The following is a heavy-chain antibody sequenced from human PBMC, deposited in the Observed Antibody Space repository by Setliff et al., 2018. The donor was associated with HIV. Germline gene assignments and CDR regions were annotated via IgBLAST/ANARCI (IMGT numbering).Heavy chain of an antibody. J-gene: IGHJ6*02. V-gene: IGHV3-48*04. CDR1: GFVFTDHS. D-gene: IGHD5-12*01. CDR2: ISATGTTV. CDR3: ARGSGYDKGAYHYYYGMDV. Sequence: GGSLRLSCAASGFVFTDHSLHWVHQAPGEGLEWISYISATGTTVSYADSVKGRFTISRDNTKNSLYLQMNGLRAEDTAVYYCARGSGYDKGAYHYYYGMDVWGQGTTVTVSS.